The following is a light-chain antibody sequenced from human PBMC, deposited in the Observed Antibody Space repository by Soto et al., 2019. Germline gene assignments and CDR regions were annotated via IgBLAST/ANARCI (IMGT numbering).Light chain of an antibody. CDR1: QSVGSNY. Sequence: EIVLTQSPGPLSLSPGESVTLSCRASQSVGSNYLAWYQQKPGQAPRLLIYGASNRATGIPDRFSGSGSGTDFTLTISRLEPEDFAVYYCQEYGSSRTFGQGTKVDIK. J-gene: IGKJ1*01. V-gene: IGKV3-20*01. CDR3: QEYGSSRT. CDR2: GAS.